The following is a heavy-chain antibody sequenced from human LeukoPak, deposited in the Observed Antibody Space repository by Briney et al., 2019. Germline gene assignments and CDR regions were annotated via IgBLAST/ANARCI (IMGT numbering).Heavy chain of an antibody. CDR1: GGSISSYY. D-gene: IGHD3-10*01. CDR2: IYTSGST. V-gene: IGHV4-4*07. J-gene: IGHJ4*02. CDR3: ARAASQYYYGSGSYFFDY. Sequence: SETLSLTCTVSGGSISSYYWSWIRQPAGKGLEWIGRIYTSGSTNYNPSLKSRVTTSVDTSKNQFSLKLSSVTAADTAVYYCARAASQYYYGSGSYFFDYWGQGTLVTVSS.